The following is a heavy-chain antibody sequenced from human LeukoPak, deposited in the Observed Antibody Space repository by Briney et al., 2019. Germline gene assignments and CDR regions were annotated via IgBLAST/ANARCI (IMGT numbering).Heavy chain of an antibody. J-gene: IGHJ4*02. V-gene: IGHV1-69*05. Sequence: ASVKVSCKACRGTLSSYAISWVRQAPGQGLEWMGRIIPIFGTANYAQKFQGRVTITTDESTSTAYMELSSLRSEDTAVYYCARVADTAMEYYFDYWGQGTLVTVSS. CDR1: RGTLSSYA. D-gene: IGHD5-18*01. CDR2: IIPIFGTA. CDR3: ARVADTAMEYYFDY.